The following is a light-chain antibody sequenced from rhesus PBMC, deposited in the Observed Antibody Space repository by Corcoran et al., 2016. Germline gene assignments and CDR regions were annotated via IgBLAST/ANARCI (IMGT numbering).Light chain of an antibody. CDR3: QQGYSYPLT. J-gene: IGKJ4*01. CDR2: RSL. CDR1: QSLSNY. V-gene: IGKV1S9*01. Sequence: DIQMTQSPSSLSASVGDRVTITCQASQSLSNYLNWYQQKPGKIPKPLIYRSLSLQSGIPSRFSGSGSGTDFTLTISSLQPEDFATYYCQQGYSYPLTFGGGTKVELK.